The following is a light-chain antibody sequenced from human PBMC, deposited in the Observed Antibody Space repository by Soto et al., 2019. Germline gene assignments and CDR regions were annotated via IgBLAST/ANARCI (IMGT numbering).Light chain of an antibody. CDR3: AAWDDSLNTVV. J-gene: IGLJ2*01. CDR1: SSNIGNNA. V-gene: IGLV1-36*01. CDR2: FDD. Sequence: QSVLTQPPSVSDAPRQRVTISCSGSSSNIGNNAVNWYQQLPGKAPKLLIYFDDLLPSGVSDRFSGSKSGTSASLAISGFQSEDEADYYCAAWDDSLNTVVFGGGTKLTVL.